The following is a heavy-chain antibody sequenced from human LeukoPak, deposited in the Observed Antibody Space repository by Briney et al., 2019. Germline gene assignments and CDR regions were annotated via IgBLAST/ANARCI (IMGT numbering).Heavy chain of an antibody. CDR1: GYTFTSYV. CDR2: INAGNGNT. D-gene: IGHD3-10*01. V-gene: IGHV1-3*01. Sequence: ASVKVSCKASGYTFTSYVMHWVRQAPGQRLEWMGWINAGNGNTKYSQKFQGRVTITRDTSASTAYMELSSLRSEDTAVYYCARAMVRGIITLNLGFDPWGQGTLVTVSS. J-gene: IGHJ5*02. CDR3: ARAMVRGIITLNLGFDP.